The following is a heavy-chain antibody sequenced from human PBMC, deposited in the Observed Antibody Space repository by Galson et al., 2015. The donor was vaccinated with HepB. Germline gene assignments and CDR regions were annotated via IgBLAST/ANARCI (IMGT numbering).Heavy chain of an antibody. V-gene: IGHV4-31*03. CDR1: GGSISSGGYY. CDR2: IYYSGST. CDR3: ARVSHATIFGVADDAFDI. J-gene: IGHJ3*02. Sequence: TLSLTCTVSGGSISSGGYYWSWIRQHPGKGLEWIGYIYYSGSTYYNPSLKSRVTISVDTSKNQFSLKLSSVTAADTAVYYCARVSHATIFGVADDAFDIWGQETMVTVSS. D-gene: IGHD3-3*01.